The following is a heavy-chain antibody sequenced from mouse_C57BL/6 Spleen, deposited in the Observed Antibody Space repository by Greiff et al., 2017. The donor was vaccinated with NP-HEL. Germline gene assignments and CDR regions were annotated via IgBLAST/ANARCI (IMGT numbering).Heavy chain of an antibody. CDR2: IYPGDGDT. D-gene: IGHD1-1*01. V-gene: IGHV1-80*01. CDR1: GYAFSSYW. CDR3: ARGYYYGSSYVIYAMDY. J-gene: IGHJ4*01. Sequence: QVQLQQSGAELVKPGASVKISCKASGYAFSSYWMNWVKQRPGKGLEWIGQIYPGDGDTNYNGKFKGKATLTADKSSSTAYMQLSSLTSEDSAVYFCARGYYYGSSYVIYAMDYWGQGTSVTVSS.